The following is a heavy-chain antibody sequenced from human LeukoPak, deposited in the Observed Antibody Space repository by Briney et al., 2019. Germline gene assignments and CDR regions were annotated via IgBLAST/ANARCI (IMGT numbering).Heavy chain of an antibody. CDR3: ARDQSPLYYYDSSGYYGDWFDP. V-gene: IGHV1-2*02. Sequence: ASVKVSCKASGYTFTSYYMHWVRQAPGQGLEWMGWINPNSGGTNYAQKFQGRVTMTRDTSISTAYMELSRLRSDDTAVYYCARDQSPLYYYDSSGYYGDWFDPWGQGTLVTVSS. D-gene: IGHD3-22*01. CDR2: INPNSGGT. CDR1: GYTFTSYY. J-gene: IGHJ5*02.